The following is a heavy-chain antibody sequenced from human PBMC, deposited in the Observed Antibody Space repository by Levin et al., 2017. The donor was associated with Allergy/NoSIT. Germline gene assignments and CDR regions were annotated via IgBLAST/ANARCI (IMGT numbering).Heavy chain of an antibody. CDR1: GFTFSDYY. D-gene: IGHD3-22*01. CDR3: ARDLYGSSGNPLGL. CDR2: IGTDDTSI. J-gene: IGHJ4*02. Sequence: KSGGSLRLSCAASGFTFSDYYMNWVRQAPGKGLEWLSYIGTDDTSIYYAHSVKGRFVISRDDAKNSLYLQMNSLRVEDTAVYYCARDLYGSSGNPLGLWGQGTLVTVSS. V-gene: IGHV3-11*01.